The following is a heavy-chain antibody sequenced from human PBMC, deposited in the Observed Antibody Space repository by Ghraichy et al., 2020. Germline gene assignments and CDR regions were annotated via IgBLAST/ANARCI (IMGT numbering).Heavy chain of an antibody. CDR2: IKEDGSLK. CDR3: ARALGIADY. J-gene: IGHJ4*02. D-gene: IGHD1-14*01. V-gene: IGHV3-7*03. CDR1: GFSFSSHW. Sequence: GESLNISCAAPGFSFSSHWMAWIRQAPGKGLEWVANIKEDGSLKFYGDSVKGRFTISRDNVKNSVYLQMTSLRADDTAVYYCARALGIADYWGQGTLVTVSS.